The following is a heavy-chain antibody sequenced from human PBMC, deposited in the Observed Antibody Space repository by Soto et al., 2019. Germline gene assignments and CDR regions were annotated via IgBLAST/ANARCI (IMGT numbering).Heavy chain of an antibody. CDR2: IYWDDDK. CDR3: AKRLSKQASNWFDQ. J-gene: IGHJ5*02. D-gene: IGHD4-4*01. V-gene: IGHV2-5*02. CDR1: VFSLSASLVS. Sequence: SGPTLVNPTHTLTLTFTFSVFSLSASLVSLVLIRQPPGKALEWLALIYWDDDKRYSPSLKSRLTITKDTSKNQVVLTMTNLDPLDKATYYCAKRLSKQASNWFDQWGKGTLVTXYS.